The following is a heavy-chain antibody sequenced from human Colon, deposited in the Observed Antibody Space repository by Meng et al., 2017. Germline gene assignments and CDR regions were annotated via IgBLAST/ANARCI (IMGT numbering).Heavy chain of an antibody. J-gene: IGHJ4*02. D-gene: IGHD1-26*01. CDR1: GGAVSSAVYQ. CDR3: ARDHMGSLDY. V-gene: IGHV4-61*08. CDR2: AST. Sequence: QGQRHESGPGLVGPSETLSLTCSVSGGAVSSAVYQWSSIRQPPGKGLEWIGYASTNYNPSLKSRVTISVDTSKNQFSLRLTSVTAADTAVYYCARDHMGSLDYWGQGILVTVSS.